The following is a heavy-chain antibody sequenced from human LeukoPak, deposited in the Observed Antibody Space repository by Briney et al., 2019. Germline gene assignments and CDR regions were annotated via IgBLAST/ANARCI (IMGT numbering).Heavy chain of an antibody. J-gene: IGHJ4*02. CDR2: IYQSGST. V-gene: IGHV4-38-2*02. CDR3: AREFGKQWLDY. D-gene: IGHD6-19*01. Sequence: SETLSLTCTVSGYSISSGYYWDWIRQPPGKGLEWIGSIYQSGSTYYNPSLKSRVTISVDTSKNRFSLKLSSVTAADTAVYYCAREFGKQWLDYWGQGTLVTVSS. CDR1: GYSISSGYY.